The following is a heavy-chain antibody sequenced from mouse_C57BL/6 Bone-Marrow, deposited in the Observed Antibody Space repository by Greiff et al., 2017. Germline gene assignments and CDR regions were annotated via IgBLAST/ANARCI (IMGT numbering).Heavy chain of an antibody. V-gene: IGHV1-55*01. J-gene: IGHJ2*01. CDR3: ARRGYYGSSRFDY. Sequence: QVQLKQSGAELVKPGASVKMSCKASGYTFTSYWITWVKQRPGQGLEWIGDIYPGSGSTNYNEKFKSKATLTVDTSSSTAYMQLSSLTSEDSAVYYCARRGYYGSSRFDYWGQGTTLTVSS. CDR2: IYPGSGST. D-gene: IGHD1-1*01. CDR1: GYTFTSYW.